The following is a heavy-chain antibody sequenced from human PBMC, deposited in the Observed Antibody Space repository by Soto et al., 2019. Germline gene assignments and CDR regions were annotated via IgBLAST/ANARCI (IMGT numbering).Heavy chain of an antibody. V-gene: IGHV1-69*06. Sequence: QVQLVQSGAEVKKPGSSVKVSCKASGGTFSSYAISWLRQAPGQGLEWMGGIIPIFGTANYAQKFQGRVTITADKSTSTAYMELSSLRSEDTAVYYCARDQDDILTGYPSWGYGMDVWGQGTTVTVSS. D-gene: IGHD3-9*01. CDR1: GGTFSSYA. J-gene: IGHJ6*02. CDR3: ARDQDDILTGYPSWGYGMDV. CDR2: IIPIFGTA.